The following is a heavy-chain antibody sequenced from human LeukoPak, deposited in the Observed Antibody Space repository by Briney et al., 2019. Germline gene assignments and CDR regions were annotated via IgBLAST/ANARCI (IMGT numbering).Heavy chain of an antibody. CDR3: AKSEMGGGVKFDY. Sequence: ASVKVSCKASGYTFTSYDINWVRQATGRGLEWMGWMNPDSGATGYEQKFQGRVTMTRDTSISTAYLELTSLTSEDTAVYYCAKSEMGGGVKFDYWGQGTLVTVSS. V-gene: IGHV1-8*01. D-gene: IGHD3-16*01. CDR1: GYTFTSYD. J-gene: IGHJ4*02. CDR2: MNPDSGAT.